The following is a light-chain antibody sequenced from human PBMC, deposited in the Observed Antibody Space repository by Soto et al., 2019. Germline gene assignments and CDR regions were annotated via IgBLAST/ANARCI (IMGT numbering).Light chain of an antibody. Sequence: DIVMTQSPLSPPVTPGEPASISCGSSQTLLHSNGYNYLFWYLQKPGQPPHLLIYEASNRFSGVPDRFSGGGSGTDFTLKISRVEPEDVGVYYCMQSIQLPLTFGGGTKVDIK. CDR1: QTLLHSNGYNY. CDR2: EAS. V-gene: IGKV2D-29*01. CDR3: MQSIQLPLT. J-gene: IGKJ4*01.